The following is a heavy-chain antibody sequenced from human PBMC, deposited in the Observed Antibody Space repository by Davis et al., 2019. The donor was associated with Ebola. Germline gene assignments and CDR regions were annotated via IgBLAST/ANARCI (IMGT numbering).Heavy chain of an antibody. CDR2: IWYDGSNK. J-gene: IGHJ4*02. V-gene: IGHV3-33*01. CDR1: GFTFSNYG. Sequence: GESLKISCAASGFTFSNYGLHWVRQAPGKGVEWVGVIWYDGSNKYYAESVKGRFTISRDNSKNTLYLQMSSLRVEDTAVYYCARGALGVTTRHFDYWGQGTLVTVSS. D-gene: IGHD4-17*01. CDR3: ARGALGVTTRHFDY.